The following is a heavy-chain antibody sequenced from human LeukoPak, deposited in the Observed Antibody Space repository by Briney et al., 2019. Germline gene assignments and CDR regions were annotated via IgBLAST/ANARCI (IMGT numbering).Heavy chain of an antibody. CDR3: ARDLAYYYDSSGIFDY. Sequence: PGRSLRLSCAASGFTFSSYAMHWVRQAPGKGLEWVAVISYDGSNKYYADSVKGRFTISRDNSKNTLYLQMNSLRAEDTAVYYCARDLAYYYDSSGIFDYSGQGTLVTVSS. J-gene: IGHJ4*02. CDR1: GFTFSSYA. CDR2: ISYDGSNK. D-gene: IGHD3-22*01. V-gene: IGHV3-30-3*01.